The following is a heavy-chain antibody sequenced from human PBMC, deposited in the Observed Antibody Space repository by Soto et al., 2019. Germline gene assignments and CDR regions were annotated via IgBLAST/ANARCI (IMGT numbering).Heavy chain of an antibody. D-gene: IGHD7-27*01. V-gene: IGHV1-69*13. CDR1: GGTFSSYA. CDR3: ARRSVGIRLDAFDI. CDR2: IIPIFGTA. J-gene: IGHJ3*02. Sequence: ASVKVSCKASGGTFSSYAISWVRQAPGQGLEWMGGIIPIFGTANYAQKFQGRVTITADESTSTAYMELSSLRSEDTAVYYCARRSVGIRLDAFDIWGQGTMVTVSS.